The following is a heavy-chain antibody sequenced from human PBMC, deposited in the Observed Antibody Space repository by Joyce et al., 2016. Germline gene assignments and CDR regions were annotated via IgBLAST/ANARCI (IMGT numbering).Heavy chain of an antibody. CDR2: ISSSGTVT. J-gene: IGHJ6*02. CDR1: GVNLNRHE. V-gene: IGHV3-48*03. CDR3: ARGGRIETIMGGDDYYYGMGV. D-gene: IGHD3-16*01. Sequence: EVQLVESGGGLVQPGGSLRLSGEASGVNLNRHERNWVRQAAGKGLEWVAYISSSGTVTYNADSVKGRFSVSRDNGKNLVYLQMNSLRAEDTAVYYCARGGRIETIMGGDDYYYGMGVWGQGTTVTVSS.